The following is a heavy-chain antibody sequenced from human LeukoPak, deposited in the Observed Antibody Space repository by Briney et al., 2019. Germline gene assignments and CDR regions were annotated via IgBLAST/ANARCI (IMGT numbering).Heavy chain of an antibody. V-gene: IGHV1-2*02. CDR3: ARDVRITMVRERLFDY. D-gene: IGHD3-10*01. CDR1: GYTFTGYY. J-gene: IGHJ4*02. CDR2: INPNSGGT. Sequence: GASVKVSCKASGYTFTGYYMHWVRQAPGQGLEWMGWINPNSGGTNYAQKFQGRVTMTRDTSISTAYMELSRLRSDDTAVYYCARDVRITMVRERLFDYWGQGTLVTVSS.